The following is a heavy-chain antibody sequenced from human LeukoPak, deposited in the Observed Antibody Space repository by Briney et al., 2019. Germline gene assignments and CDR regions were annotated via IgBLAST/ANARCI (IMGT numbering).Heavy chain of an antibody. CDR3: ARGGYSGYESDY. J-gene: IGHJ4*02. V-gene: IGHV5-51*01. D-gene: IGHD5-12*01. CDR2: IYPGDSDT. CDR1: GYSFTTYW. Sequence: GESLKISCKGSGYSFTTYWIAWVRQMPGKGLEWVGIIYPGDSDTRYSPSFQGQVTISADKSITTAYLQWGSLTASDTAMYYCARGGYSGYESDYWGQGTLVTVSS.